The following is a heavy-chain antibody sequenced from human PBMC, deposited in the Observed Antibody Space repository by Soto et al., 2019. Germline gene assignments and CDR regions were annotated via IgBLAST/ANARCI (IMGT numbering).Heavy chain of an antibody. D-gene: IGHD3-9*01. Sequence: ASVKVSCKVSGHILAELSIHWVRQAPGKGLEWMGGFDPEDNEMIYAQRFQGRVTMTEDTSTDTAYIDLSSLRSEDTAVYYCWTAALVKRAIIPYRFDYRGQGTRVTVS. CDR3: WTAALVKRAIIPYRFDY. CDR2: FDPEDNEM. V-gene: IGHV1-24*01. J-gene: IGHJ4*02. CDR1: GHILAELS.